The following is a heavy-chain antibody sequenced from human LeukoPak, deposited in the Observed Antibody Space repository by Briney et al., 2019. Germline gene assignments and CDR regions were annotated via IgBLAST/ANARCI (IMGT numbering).Heavy chain of an antibody. Sequence: GRSLRLSCAASGFTFSSYAMHWVRQAPGKGLEWVAFIRYDGSNKYYADSVKGRFTISRDNSKNTLYLQMNSLRAEDTAVYYCAKASSYYDFWSGWNFDYWGQGTLVTVSS. CDR3: AKASSYYDFWSGWNFDY. V-gene: IGHV3-30*02. CDR1: GFTFSSYA. J-gene: IGHJ4*02. CDR2: IRYDGSNK. D-gene: IGHD3-3*01.